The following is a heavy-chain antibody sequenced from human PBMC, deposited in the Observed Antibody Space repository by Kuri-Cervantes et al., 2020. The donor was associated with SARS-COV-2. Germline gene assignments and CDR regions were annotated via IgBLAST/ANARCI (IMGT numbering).Heavy chain of an antibody. J-gene: IGHJ4*02. CDR1: GCTFSSYA. Sequence: SVKVSCKPSGCTFSSYAISWVRQPPGKGLEWMGGVIPIFGTANYTQKFQGRVTITTDESTSTAYMELSRLRSEDTAVYYCVSGRYYDFWGGYYTFDYWGQGTLVTVSS. CDR3: VSGRYYDFWGGYYTFDY. D-gene: IGHD3-3*01. V-gene: IGHV1-69*05. CDR2: VIPIFGTA.